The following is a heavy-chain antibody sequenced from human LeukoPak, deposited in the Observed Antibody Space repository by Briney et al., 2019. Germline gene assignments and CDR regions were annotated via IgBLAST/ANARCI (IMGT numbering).Heavy chain of an antibody. J-gene: IGHJ4*02. V-gene: IGHV4-38-2*02. CDR3: ARGKDYDSSGYYFPFFDY. CDR1: GYSISSGYY. D-gene: IGHD3-22*01. CDR2: IYHSGST. Sequence: SETLSLTCTVSGYSISSGYYWGWIRQPPGKGLEWIGSIYHSGSTYYNPSLKSRVTISVDTSKNQFSLKLSSVTAADTAVYYCARGKDYDSSGYYFPFFDYWGQGTLVTVSS.